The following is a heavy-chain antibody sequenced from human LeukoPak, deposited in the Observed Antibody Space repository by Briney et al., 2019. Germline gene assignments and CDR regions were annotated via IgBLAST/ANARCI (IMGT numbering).Heavy chain of an antibody. V-gene: IGHV3-23*01. CDR2: ISGSGGNT. D-gene: IGHD6-13*01. CDR1: GFTFSSYA. Sequence: GGSLRLSCAASGFTFSSYAMSWVSQAPGKWLEWVSTISGSGGNTYHADSVRGRFTISRDNSKNTLYLQMNSLRAEDTAIYYCAKVSWANYFDYWGQGTLITVSS. J-gene: IGHJ4*02. CDR3: AKVSWANYFDY.